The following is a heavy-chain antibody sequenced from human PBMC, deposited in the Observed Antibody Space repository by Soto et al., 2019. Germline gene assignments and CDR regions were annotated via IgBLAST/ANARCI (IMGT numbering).Heavy chain of an antibody. CDR2: IWYDGSNK. Sequence: QVQLVESGGGVVQPGRSLRLSCAASGFTFSSYGMHWVRQAPGKGLEWVAVIWYDGSNKYYADSVKGRFTIPRDNSKNTLYLQMNSLRAEDTAVYYCATTVTTFGNDYWGQGTLVTVSS. V-gene: IGHV3-33*01. D-gene: IGHD4-4*01. J-gene: IGHJ4*02. CDR3: ATTVTTFGNDY. CDR1: GFTFSSYG.